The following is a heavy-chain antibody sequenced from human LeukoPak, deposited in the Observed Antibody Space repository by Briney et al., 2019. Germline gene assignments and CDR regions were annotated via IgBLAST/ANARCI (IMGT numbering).Heavy chain of an antibody. CDR3: ARVFRPSLTVFIIRGAFDI. D-gene: IGHD3-3*01. CDR1: GFRFESHT. J-gene: IGHJ3*02. CDR2: ITSGSTTV. Sequence: GGSLRLSCGASGFRFESHTMGWVRQAPGKGLEWISSITSGSTTVYYGDSVRGRFTVSRDNAKNSLYLQMNNMRVSDTAVYYCARVFRPSLTVFIIRGAFDIWGQGTMVTVSS. V-gene: IGHV3-48*04.